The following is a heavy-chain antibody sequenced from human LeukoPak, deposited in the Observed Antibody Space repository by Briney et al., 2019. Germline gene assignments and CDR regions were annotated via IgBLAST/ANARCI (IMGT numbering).Heavy chain of an antibody. Sequence: ASVKVSCKASGYTFTSYDIHWVRQATGQGLEWMGWMNPNSGNTDYAQKFQGRVTITRNTSISTAYMELSSLRSEDTAVYYCARGYDNLTGYYNLMSAYDDYLDVWGKGTTVTISS. CDR1: GYTFTSYD. J-gene: IGHJ6*03. CDR3: ARGYDNLTGYYNLMSAYDDYLDV. D-gene: IGHD3-9*01. V-gene: IGHV1-8*03. CDR2: MNPNSGNT.